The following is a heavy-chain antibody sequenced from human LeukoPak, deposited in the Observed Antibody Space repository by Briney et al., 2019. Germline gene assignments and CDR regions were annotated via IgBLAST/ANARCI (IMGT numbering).Heavy chain of an antibody. CDR3: ARGAIAAAGIFNKDY. CDR1: GYTFTSYY. J-gene: IGHJ4*02. D-gene: IGHD6-13*01. CDR2: INPSGGST. Sequence: PQASVKVSCKASGYTFTSYYMHWVRQAPGQGLEWMGIINPSGGSTSYAQKFQGRVNMTRDMSTSTVYMELSSLRSEDTAVYYCARGAIAAAGIFNKDYWGQGTLVTVSS. V-gene: IGHV1-46*01.